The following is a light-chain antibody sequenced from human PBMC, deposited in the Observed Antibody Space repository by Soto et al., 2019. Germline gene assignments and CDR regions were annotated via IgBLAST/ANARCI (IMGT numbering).Light chain of an antibody. Sequence: QAVVTQEPSFSVSPGRTVTLTCGLSSGSVSTSYYPSWYQQTPGQAPRTLIYSTNTRSSGVPDRFSGSILGNKAALTITGAQPDDESDYYCVLYMGSGIGVFGGGTKLTVL. CDR2: STN. V-gene: IGLV8-61*01. CDR3: VLYMGSGIGV. CDR1: SGSVSTSYY. J-gene: IGLJ3*02.